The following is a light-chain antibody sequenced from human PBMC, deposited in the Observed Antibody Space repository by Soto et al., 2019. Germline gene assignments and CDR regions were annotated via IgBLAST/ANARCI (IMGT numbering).Light chain of an antibody. CDR2: AAS. V-gene: IGKV1-39*02. Sequence: DIQMTQSPSSLSASVGDRVTITCRASQSIRNFLNWYQQKPGKAPKVLIYAASSLQSGFPSRFSGRESGTELTLAISRLESGDFEVYYCQKYNNWPPLTVGGGTKVDIK. J-gene: IGKJ4*01. CDR3: QKYNNWPPLT. CDR1: QSIRNF.